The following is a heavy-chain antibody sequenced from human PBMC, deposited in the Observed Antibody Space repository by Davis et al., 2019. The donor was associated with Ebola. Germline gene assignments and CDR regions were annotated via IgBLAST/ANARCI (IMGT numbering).Heavy chain of an antibody. CDR2: ISSSSSYI. Sequence: GESLKISCAASGFTFISYSMNWVRQAPGKGLEWVSSISSSSSYIYYADSVKGRFTISRDNAKNSLYLQMNSLRAEDTAVYYCARAGDFWSGYYTSWFDPWGQGTLVTVSS. CDR1: GFTFISYS. V-gene: IGHV3-21*01. D-gene: IGHD3-3*01. J-gene: IGHJ5*02. CDR3: ARAGDFWSGYYTSWFDP.